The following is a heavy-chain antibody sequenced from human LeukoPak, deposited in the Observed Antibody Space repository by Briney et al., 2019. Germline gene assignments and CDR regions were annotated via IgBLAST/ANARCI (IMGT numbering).Heavy chain of an antibody. Sequence: GGSLRLSCAASGFKFDDYGMSWVRQAPGKGLEWVSLIIDDGHTTSYADSVKGRFTISRDNSKNTLFLQMNSLRAEDTAVYYCAKYGGHPLPHYYLDYWGQGTQVTVSS. CDR1: GFKFDDYG. V-gene: IGHV3-23*01. J-gene: IGHJ4*02. D-gene: IGHD3-16*01. CDR2: IIDDGHTT. CDR3: AKYGGHPLPHYYLDY.